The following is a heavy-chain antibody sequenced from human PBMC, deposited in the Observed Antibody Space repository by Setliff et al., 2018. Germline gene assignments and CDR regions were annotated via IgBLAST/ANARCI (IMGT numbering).Heavy chain of an antibody. CDR3: ARDSGPQWLGYDAFDI. Sequence: GSLRLSCAVSGFTFSGYNMNWVRQAPGKGLEWVSSISNSGRTMYYADSVKGRFTVSRDNGKNSLYLQMKSLRAEDTAVYYCARDSGPQWLGYDAFDIWGQGTMVTVSS. J-gene: IGHJ3*02. CDR1: GFTFSGYN. D-gene: IGHD3-22*01. V-gene: IGHV3-48*01. CDR2: ISNSGRTM.